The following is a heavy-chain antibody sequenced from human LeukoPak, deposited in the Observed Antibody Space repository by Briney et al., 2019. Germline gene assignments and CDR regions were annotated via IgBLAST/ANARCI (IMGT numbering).Heavy chain of an antibody. J-gene: IGHJ4*02. CDR2: IYYRGST. D-gene: IGHD5-24*01. Sequence: SQTLSLTCTVSGGSISSGSYYWSWIRQPPGRGLEWIGCIYYRGSTYYNPSLKSRVTMSVDTSRKQFSLKLSSVTAADTAVYYCARGGVETPDYFDYWGQGTLVTVSS. CDR3: ARGGVETPDYFDY. V-gene: IGHV4-61*01. CDR1: GGSISSGSYY.